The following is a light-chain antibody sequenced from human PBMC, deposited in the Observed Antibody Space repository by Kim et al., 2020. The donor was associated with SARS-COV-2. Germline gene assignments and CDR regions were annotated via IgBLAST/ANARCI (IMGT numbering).Light chain of an antibody. CDR3: LLNYGGPWV. Sequence: PGGTVTLTRASSTGAVTSAHNANWFQQKPGQAPRSLIHRTSNRHSWTPARFSGSLLGDKAALTLSRVQPEDEADYYCLLNYGGPWVFGGGTKVTVL. CDR2: RTS. J-gene: IGLJ3*02. CDR1: TGAVTSAHN. V-gene: IGLV7-43*01.